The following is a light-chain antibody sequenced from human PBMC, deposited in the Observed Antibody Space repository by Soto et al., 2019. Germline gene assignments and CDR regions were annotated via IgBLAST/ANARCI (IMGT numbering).Light chain of an antibody. CDR3: QQYGSSRFT. Sequence: EIVLTQSPGTLSLSPGERATLSCRASQSISSSYLAWYQQKPGQAPRLLVYGASSRATGIPDRFSGSGSGTDFTLTISRLEPEDVAVYYCQQYGSSRFTCGPGTKVDIK. CDR1: QSISSSY. J-gene: IGKJ3*01. V-gene: IGKV3-20*01. CDR2: GAS.